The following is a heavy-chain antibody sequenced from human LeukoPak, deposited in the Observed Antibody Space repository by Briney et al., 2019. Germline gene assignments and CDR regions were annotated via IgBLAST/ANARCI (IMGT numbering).Heavy chain of an antibody. Sequence: PSETLSLTCTVSGYSISSGYYWSWIRQPAGKGLEWIGRIYTSGSTNYNPSLKSRVSISSDTSKNQFSLELSSVTAADTAVYYCARLKATVSIHAYFDSWGQGTLVTVSS. CDR2: IYTSGST. D-gene: IGHD4-17*01. CDR1: GYSISSGYY. V-gene: IGHV4-61*02. CDR3: ARLKATVSIHAYFDS. J-gene: IGHJ4*02.